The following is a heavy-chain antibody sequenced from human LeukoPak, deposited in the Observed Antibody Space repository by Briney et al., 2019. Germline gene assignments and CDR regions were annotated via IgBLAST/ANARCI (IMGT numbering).Heavy chain of an antibody. Sequence: SETLSLTCTVSGDSIIGYYWSWIRQPPGKGLEWIGYIHYSGSTNYNPSLQSRVTISVDTSRSHFSLKLSSATAADTAVYYCAREGASQDVRGFDYWGQGTQVTVSS. CDR2: IHYSGST. V-gene: IGHV4-59*01. D-gene: IGHD3-10*02. CDR3: AREGASQDVRGFDY. CDR1: GDSIIGYY. J-gene: IGHJ4*02.